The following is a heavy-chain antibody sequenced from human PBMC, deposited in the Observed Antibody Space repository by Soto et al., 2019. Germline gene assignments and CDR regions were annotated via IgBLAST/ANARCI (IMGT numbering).Heavy chain of an antibody. J-gene: IGHJ4*02. V-gene: IGHV1-69*13. D-gene: IGHD4-17*01. Sequence: SVKVSCKASGGTFSRYAINWVRQAPGQGLEWMGGIIPIFGTAKYAQKFQDRITITADESTTTAYMELSSLTSEDTAVYYFAREFSGDYSFFFPDWGQGTLVTVSS. CDR1: GGTFSRYA. CDR3: AREFSGDYSFFFPD. CDR2: IIPIFGTA.